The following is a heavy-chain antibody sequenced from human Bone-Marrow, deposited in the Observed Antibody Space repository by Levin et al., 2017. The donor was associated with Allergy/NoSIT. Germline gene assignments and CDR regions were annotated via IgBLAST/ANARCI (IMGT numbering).Heavy chain of an antibody. Sequence: SQTLSLPCSVSGDFISNHYWNWIRQPAGKGLEWIGRIYDGGKPTYNLALKSRVTMSIDTSKSQYSLKLTSVSAADTAVYYCARAHSDPQTKKWSMLGDWGRGILVTVSS. V-gene: IGHV4-4*07. J-gene: IGHJ4*02. CDR2: IYDGGKP. CDR3: ARAHSDPQTKKWSMLGD. D-gene: IGHD2-15*01. CDR1: GDFISNHY.